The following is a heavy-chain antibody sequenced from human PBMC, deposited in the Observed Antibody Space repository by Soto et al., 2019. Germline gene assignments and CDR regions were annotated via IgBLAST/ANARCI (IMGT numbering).Heavy chain of an antibody. V-gene: IGHV3-9*01. J-gene: IGHJ5*02. CDR1: GFTFDDYA. CDR3: AGTQTGTNA. CDR2: ISWNSGSI. Sequence: GGSLRLSCAASGFTFDDYAMHWVRQAPGKGLEWVPGISWNSGSIGYADSVKGRFTISRDNAKNSLYLQMNSLRAEDTAVYYCAGTQTGTNAWGQGTLVTVSS. D-gene: IGHD1-1*01.